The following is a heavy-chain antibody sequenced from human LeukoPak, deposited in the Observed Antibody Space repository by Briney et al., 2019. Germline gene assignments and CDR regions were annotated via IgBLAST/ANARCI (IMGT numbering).Heavy chain of an antibody. V-gene: IGHV4-4*08. CDR2: IYTSGST. CDR1: GGSISSYY. J-gene: IGHJ4*02. D-gene: IGHD3-16*01. Sequence: AETLSLTCTVSGGSISSYYWSWIRQPPGKGLEWIGYIYTSGSTNYNPSLKSRISISVDTSKNQFSLKLTSVTAADTAVYYCAREHPRGEVDDFDYWGQGTLVTVSS. CDR3: AREHPRGEVDDFDY.